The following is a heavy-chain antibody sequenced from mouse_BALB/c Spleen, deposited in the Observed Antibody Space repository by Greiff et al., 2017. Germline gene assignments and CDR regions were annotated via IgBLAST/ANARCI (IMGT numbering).Heavy chain of an antibody. CDR1: GYTFSSYW. CDR3: ARSLGLLDY. CDR2: ILPGSGST. D-gene: IGHD3-1*01. Sequence: VQLQQSGAELMKPGASVKISCKATGYTFSSYWIEWVKQRPGHGLEWIGEILPGSGSTNYNEKFKDKATLTADKSSSTAYMQLSSLTSEDSAVYYCARSLGLLDYWGQGTTLTVSS. V-gene: IGHV1-9*01. J-gene: IGHJ2*01.